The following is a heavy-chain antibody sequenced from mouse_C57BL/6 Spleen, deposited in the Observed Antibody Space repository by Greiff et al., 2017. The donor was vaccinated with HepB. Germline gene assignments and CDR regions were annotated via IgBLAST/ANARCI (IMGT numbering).Heavy chain of an antibody. D-gene: IGHD2-4*01. CDR1: GYTFTDYY. V-gene: IGHV1-76*01. CDR2: IYPGSGNT. J-gene: IGHJ2*01. Sequence: QLQQSGAELVRPGASVKLSCKASGYTFTDYYINWVKQRPGQGLEWIARIYPGSGNTYYNEKFKGKATLTAEKSSSTAYMQLSSLTSEDSAVYFCARAYYDYDDYWGQGTTLTVSS. CDR3: ARAYYDYDDY.